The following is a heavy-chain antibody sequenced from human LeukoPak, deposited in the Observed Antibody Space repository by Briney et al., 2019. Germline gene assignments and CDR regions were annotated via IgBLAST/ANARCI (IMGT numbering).Heavy chain of an antibody. CDR1: GGTFSSYA. V-gene: IGHV1-69*13. D-gene: IGHD1-7*01. CDR2: IIPIFGTA. Sequence: ASVKVSCKASGGTFSSYAISWVRQAPGQGLEWMGGIIPIFGTANYAQKFQGRVTITADESTSTAYMELSRLRSEDTAVYYCARDWGLIGTTDWGGHENWFDPWGQGTLVTVSS. CDR3: ARDWGLIGTTDWGGHENWFDP. J-gene: IGHJ5*02.